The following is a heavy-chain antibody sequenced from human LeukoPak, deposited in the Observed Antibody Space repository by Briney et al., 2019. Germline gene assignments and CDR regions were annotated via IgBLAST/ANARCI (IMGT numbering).Heavy chain of an antibody. CDR2: IGTSTTYI. D-gene: IGHD3-10*02. CDR3: AKIAYATMYYFDY. J-gene: IGHJ4*02. Sequence: GGSLRLSCVASGFSFSRYSMNWVRLAPGKGLEWVSSIGTSTTYIYYADSVKGRFTISRDNSKNTLYLQMNSLRAEDTAVYYCAKIAYATMYYFDYWGQGTLVTVSS. CDR1: GFSFSRYS. V-gene: IGHV3-21*04.